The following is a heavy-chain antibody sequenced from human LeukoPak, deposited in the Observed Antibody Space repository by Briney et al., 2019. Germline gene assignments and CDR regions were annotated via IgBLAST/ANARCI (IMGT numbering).Heavy chain of an antibody. D-gene: IGHD4-23*01. V-gene: IGHV4-59*01. CDR2: IYYSGST. J-gene: IGHJ4*02. CDR3: ASLSVVTPARFDY. CDR1: GGSISSYY. Sequence: PSETLSLTCTVSGGSISSYYWSWIRQPPGKGLEWIGYIYYSGSTNYNPSLKSRVTISVDTSKNQFSLRLSSVTAADTAVYYCASLSVVTPARFDYWGQGTLVTVSS.